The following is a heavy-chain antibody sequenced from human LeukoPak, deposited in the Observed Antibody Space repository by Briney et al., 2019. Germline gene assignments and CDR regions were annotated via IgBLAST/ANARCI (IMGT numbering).Heavy chain of an antibody. CDR1: GFTFSSYG. D-gene: IGHD3-22*01. Sequence: GGSLRLSCAASGFTFSSYGMHWVRQSPGKGLEWVAFVRYDGINKHNADSVKGRFTISRDNSKNTLYLQMNSLRAEDTAVYYCAKDASNNYYDSSGPGYYFDYWGQGTLVTVSS. V-gene: IGHV3-30*02. CDR3: AKDASNNYYDSSGPGYYFDY. CDR2: VRYDGINK. J-gene: IGHJ4*02.